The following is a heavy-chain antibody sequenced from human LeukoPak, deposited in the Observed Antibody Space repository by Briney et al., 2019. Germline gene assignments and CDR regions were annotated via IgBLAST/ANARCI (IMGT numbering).Heavy chain of an antibody. Sequence: GGSLRLSCAASGSTFSSYWMHWIRQAPGRGLEWVSYIISSVSTILYADSVKGRFTISRDNAKNSLFLQMNSLRGGDTAVYYCAREKASTTGTTDYDYWGQGTLVTVSS. D-gene: IGHD1-1*01. V-gene: IGHV3-48*04. CDR1: GSTFSSYW. CDR2: IISSVSTI. CDR3: AREKASTTGTTDYDY. J-gene: IGHJ4*02.